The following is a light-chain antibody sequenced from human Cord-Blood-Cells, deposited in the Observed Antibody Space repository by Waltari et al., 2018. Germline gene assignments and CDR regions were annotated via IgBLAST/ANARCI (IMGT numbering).Light chain of an antibody. CDR2: AAS. CDR3: QQSYSTLPS. J-gene: IGKJ2*03. CDR1: QSISSY. Sequence: DIQMTQSPSSLSASVGDRVTITCRASQSISSYLIWYQQKPGKAPKLLIYAASSLQSGVPSRFSGSGSGTDFTLTISRLQPEDFATYYCQQSYSTLPSFGQGTKLEIK. V-gene: IGKV1-39*01.